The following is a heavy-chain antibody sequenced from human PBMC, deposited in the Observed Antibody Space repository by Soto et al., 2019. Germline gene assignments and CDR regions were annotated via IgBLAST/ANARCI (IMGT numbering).Heavy chain of an antibody. CDR1: GYTFTSYG. CDR2: ISAYNGNT. J-gene: IGHJ6*02. CDR3: ARTSYYDFWSGYYFYYYYGMDV. Sequence: ASVKVSCKASGYTFTSYGISWVRQAPGQGLEWMGWISAYNGNTNYAQKLQGRVTMTTNTSISTAYMELSSLRSEDTAVYYCARTSYYDFWSGYYFYYYYGMDVWGQGTTVTVSS. V-gene: IGHV1-18*01. D-gene: IGHD3-3*01.